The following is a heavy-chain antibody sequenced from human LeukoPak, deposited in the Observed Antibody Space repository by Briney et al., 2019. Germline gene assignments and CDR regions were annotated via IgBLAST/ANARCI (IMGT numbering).Heavy chain of an antibody. J-gene: IGHJ6*02. CDR2: ISGSGGST. D-gene: IGHD5-12*01. Sequence: PGGSLRLSCAASGFTFSSYAMSWVRQAPGKGLEWVSTISGSGGSTYYADSVKGRFTISRDNSRDTLYLQMNSLRAEDTAVYYCAKDDPDMVATYGMDVWGQGTTVTVSS. CDR1: GFTFSSYA. CDR3: AKDDPDMVATYGMDV. V-gene: IGHV3-23*01.